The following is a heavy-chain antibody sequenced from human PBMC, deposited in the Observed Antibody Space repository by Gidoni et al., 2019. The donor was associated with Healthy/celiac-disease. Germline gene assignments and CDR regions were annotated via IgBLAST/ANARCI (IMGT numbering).Heavy chain of an antibody. CDR2: INHSGST. Sequence: QVQLQQWGAGLLQPSETLSLTCAVYGWSFSGYYWSWIRQPPGKGLEWIGEINHSGSTNYNPSLKSRVTISVDTSKTQFSLKLSSLTAADTAVYYCAREGLLRSLYYFDYWGQGTQVTVSS. D-gene: IGHD3-22*01. CDR3: AREGLLRSLYYFDY. J-gene: IGHJ4*02. CDR1: GWSFSGYY. V-gene: IGHV4-34*01.